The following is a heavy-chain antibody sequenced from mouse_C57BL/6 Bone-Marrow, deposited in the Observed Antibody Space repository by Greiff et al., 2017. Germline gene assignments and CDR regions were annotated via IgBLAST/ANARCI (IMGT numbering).Heavy chain of an antibody. CDR2: INPSNGGT. J-gene: IGHJ4*01. D-gene: IGHD3-3*01. CDR3: ARRGAVGSYCFMEY. Sequence: QVQLQQPGTELVKPGASVKLSCKASGYTFTSYWMHWVKQRPGQGLEWIGNINPSNGGTKYNEKFKSKATLTVYTSSSTAYMQLSTLTSENSAVFYCARRGAVGSYCFMEYGGQGTSGTVSA. CDR1: GYTFTSYW. V-gene: IGHV1-53*01.